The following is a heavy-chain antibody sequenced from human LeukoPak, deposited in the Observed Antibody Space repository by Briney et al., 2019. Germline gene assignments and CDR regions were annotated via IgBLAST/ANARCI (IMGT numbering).Heavy chain of an antibody. D-gene: IGHD2-2*01. V-gene: IGHV3-11*05. CDR3: ARVNGGYCSSTSCHGIYFDS. Sequence: GGSLRLSCAASGFTFSDYYMSWIRQAPGKGLECVSYIISSSSYTNYADSVKGRFTISRDNAKNSLYLQMNSLRAEDTAVYYCARVNGGYCSSTSCHGIYFDSWGQGTLVTVSS. CDR2: IISSSSYT. CDR1: GFTFSDYY. J-gene: IGHJ4*02.